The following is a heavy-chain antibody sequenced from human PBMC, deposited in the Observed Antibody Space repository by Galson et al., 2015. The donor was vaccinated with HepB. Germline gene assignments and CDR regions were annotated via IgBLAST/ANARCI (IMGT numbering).Heavy chain of an antibody. CDR3: ARVRVGVGARPFDY. D-gene: IGHD1-26*01. CDR1: GGTFSSYA. Sequence: SVKVSCKASGGTFSSYAISWVRQAPGQGLEWMGGIIPIFGTANYAQKFQGRVTITADESTSTAYMELSSLRSEDTAVYYCARVRVGVGARPFDYWGQGTLVTVSS. CDR2: IIPIFGTA. J-gene: IGHJ4*02. V-gene: IGHV1-69*13.